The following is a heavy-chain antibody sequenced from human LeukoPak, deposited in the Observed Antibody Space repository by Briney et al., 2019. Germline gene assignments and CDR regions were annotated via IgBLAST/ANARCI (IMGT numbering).Heavy chain of an antibody. V-gene: IGHV3-53*01. D-gene: IGHD6-19*01. CDR1: GFTVSSNY. J-gene: IGHJ4*02. CDR2: IYSGGST. CDR3: ARQQWLGSIDY. Sequence: GGSLRLSCAASGFTVSSNYMSWVRQAPGKGLEWVSVIYSGGSTHYADSVKGRFTISRDNSKNTLYLQMNSLRAEDTAVYYCARQQWLGSIDYWGQGTLVTVSS.